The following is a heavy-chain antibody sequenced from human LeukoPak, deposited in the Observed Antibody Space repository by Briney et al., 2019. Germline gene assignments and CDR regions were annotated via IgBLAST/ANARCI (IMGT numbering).Heavy chain of an antibody. V-gene: IGHV3-21*01. Sequence: PGGSLRLSCAASGFTFSSYSMNWVRQAPGKGQEWVSYISGTSGFIHYADSVKGRFTISRDNSKNTLYLQMNSLRAEDTAVYYCAKDVFSSIAARDAFDIWGQGTMVTVSS. J-gene: IGHJ3*02. CDR3: AKDVFSSIAARDAFDI. CDR1: GFTFSSYS. CDR2: ISGTSGFI. D-gene: IGHD6-6*01.